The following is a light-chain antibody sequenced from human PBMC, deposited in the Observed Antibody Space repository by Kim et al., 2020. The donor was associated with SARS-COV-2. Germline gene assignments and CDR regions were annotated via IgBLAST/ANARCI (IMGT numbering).Light chain of an antibody. CDR3: QRYNALPLT. J-gene: IGKJ4*01. CDR1: QDAQRW. Sequence: APVGGRVTLCCRASQDAQRWVGWYQQVPGQAAKSLIFAASRLQSAVPSRVSGGGSGTDFTVTIANLQPEDSATYYCQRYNALPLTFGGGTKVDIK. CDR2: AAS. V-gene: IGKV1D-16*01.